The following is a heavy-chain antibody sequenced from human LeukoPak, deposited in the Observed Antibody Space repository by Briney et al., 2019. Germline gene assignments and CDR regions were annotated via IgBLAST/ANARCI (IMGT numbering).Heavy chain of an antibody. CDR3: ARDLRSGYDWWTAFDI. CDR1: GFTFSDYY. Sequence: NSGGSLRLSCAASGFTFSDYYMSWIRQAPGKGRECVSYISSSGSNIYYADSVKGRFTISRDNPKNSLYLQMSSLRAEDTAVYYCARDLRSGYDWWTAFDIGGKGTMVTVSS. V-gene: IGHV3-11*01. D-gene: IGHD5-12*01. J-gene: IGHJ3*02. CDR2: ISSSGSNI.